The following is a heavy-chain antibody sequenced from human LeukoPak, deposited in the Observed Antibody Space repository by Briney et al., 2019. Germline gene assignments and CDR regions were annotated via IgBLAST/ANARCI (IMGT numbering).Heavy chain of an antibody. CDR2: IYSRGST. J-gene: IGHJ5*02. D-gene: IGHD3-10*01. CDR3: VRGPYGSGISNWFDP. V-gene: IGHV4-61*02. Sequence: SQTLSLTCTVSGGSISSGSYYWSWIRQPAGKGLEWIGRIYSRGSTNYNTSLKSRVTISVDTSKNQFSLKLSSVTAADTAVYYCVRGPYGSGISNWFDPWGQGTQVIVSS. CDR1: GGSISSGSYY.